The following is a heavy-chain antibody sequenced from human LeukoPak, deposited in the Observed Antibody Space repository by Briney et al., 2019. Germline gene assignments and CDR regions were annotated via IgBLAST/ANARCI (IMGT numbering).Heavy chain of an antibody. CDR3: AKEDYGDFPLFYYYYGMDV. CDR1: GLTFSSYG. Sequence: GGSLRLSCAASGLTFSSYGMHWVRQAPGKGLEWVAVISYDGSNKYYADSVKGRFTISRDNSKNTLYLQMNSLRAEDTAVYYCAKEDYGDFPLFYYYYGMDVWGQGTTVTVSS. V-gene: IGHV3-30*18. J-gene: IGHJ6*02. CDR2: ISYDGSNK. D-gene: IGHD4-17*01.